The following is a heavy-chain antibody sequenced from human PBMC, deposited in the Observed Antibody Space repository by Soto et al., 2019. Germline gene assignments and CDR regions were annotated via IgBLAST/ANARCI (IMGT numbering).Heavy chain of an antibody. CDR1: GGSISTYY. Sequence: ASETLSLTCTVAGGSISTYYWSWIRQPPGKGLEWIGNIHYSGSTNYNPSLKSRVTISVDTSKNQFSLKLSSVTTADTAVFYCARLRWRPVDFAYWGQGTLVTVSS. CDR3: ARLRWRPVDFAY. J-gene: IGHJ4*02. D-gene: IGHD2-15*01. V-gene: IGHV4-59*08. CDR2: IHYSGST.